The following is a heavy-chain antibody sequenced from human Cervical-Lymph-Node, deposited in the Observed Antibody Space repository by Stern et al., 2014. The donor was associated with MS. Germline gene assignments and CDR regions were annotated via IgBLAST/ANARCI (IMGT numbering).Heavy chain of an antibody. Sequence: QITLKESGPTLVKPTQTLTLTCDFSGFSLTTSGVGVGWIRQPPGKALEWLAILYWDDEKRYSPSLKNRLSIITDTAKNQVVLTMTNMDPVDTGTYYCAHRSTSVAGAWASWGQGILVVVSS. D-gene: IGHD1-26*01. CDR1: GFSLTTSGVG. J-gene: IGHJ5*02. CDR2: LYWDDEK. CDR3: AHRSTSVAGAWAS. V-gene: IGHV2-5*02.